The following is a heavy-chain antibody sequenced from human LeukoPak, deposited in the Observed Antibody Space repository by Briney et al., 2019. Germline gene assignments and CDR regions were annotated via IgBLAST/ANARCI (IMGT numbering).Heavy chain of an antibody. J-gene: IGHJ4*02. D-gene: IGHD6-6*01. CDR1: GFTFSSYA. V-gene: IGHV3-23*01. Sequence: PGGSLRLSCAASGFTFSSYAMSWVRQAPGKGLEWVSTISSSGDYTYDADSVKGRFTISRDNSKNTLYLQMNSLRAEDAAVYYCASFKSGSSPKFDYWGQGTLVTVSS. CDR2: ISSSGDYT. CDR3: ASFKSGSSPKFDY.